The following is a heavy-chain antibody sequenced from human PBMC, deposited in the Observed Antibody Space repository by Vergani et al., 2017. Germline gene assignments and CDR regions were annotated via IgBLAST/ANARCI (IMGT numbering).Heavy chain of an antibody. CDR3: AKVRIPGDFWSGYYDAFDI. CDR2: IYSGGSST. CDR1: GFTVSSNY. J-gene: IGHJ3*02. D-gene: IGHD3-3*01. V-gene: IGHV3-23*03. Sequence: EVQLVESGGGLVQPGGSLRLSCAASGFTVSSNYMSWVRQAPGKGLEWVSVIYSGGSSTYYADSVKGRFTISRDNSKNTLYLQMNSLRAEDTAVYYCAKVRIPGDFWSGYYDAFDIWGQGTMVTVSS.